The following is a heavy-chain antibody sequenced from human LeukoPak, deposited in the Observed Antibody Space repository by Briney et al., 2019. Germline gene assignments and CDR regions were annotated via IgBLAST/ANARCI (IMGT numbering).Heavy chain of an antibody. Sequence: GGSLRLSCVASGFTFSSYAMHWVRQTPGKGLEYVSGINSNGGSTHYANSVKGRFTISRDNSKHTLYLQMGSLRTEDMAVYYCARVTGYMIEDYSDYWGQGTLVTVSS. CDR3: ARVTGYMIEDYSDY. J-gene: IGHJ4*02. V-gene: IGHV3-64*01. CDR2: INSNGGST. D-gene: IGHD3-22*01. CDR1: GFTFSSYA.